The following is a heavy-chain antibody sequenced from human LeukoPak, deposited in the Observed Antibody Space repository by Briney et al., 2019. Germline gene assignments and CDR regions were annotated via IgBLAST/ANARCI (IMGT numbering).Heavy chain of an antibody. CDR3: ARDLGGAAAASPPLDY. D-gene: IGHD6-13*01. V-gene: IGHV1-2*02. CDR1: GYTFTGYY. J-gene: IGHJ4*02. CDR2: INPNNGGT. Sequence: ASVKVSCKASGYTFTGYYIHWVRQAPGQGLEWMGWINPNNGGTNYAQKFQGRVTMTRDTSTSTVYMELSSLRSEDTAVYYCARDLGGAAAASPPLDYWGQGTLVTVSS.